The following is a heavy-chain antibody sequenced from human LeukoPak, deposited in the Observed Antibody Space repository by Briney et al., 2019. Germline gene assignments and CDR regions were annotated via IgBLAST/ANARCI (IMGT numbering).Heavy chain of an antibody. J-gene: IGHJ1*01. CDR2: INNDGSSI. CDR3: VRDAFGVDKSPF. Sequence: HPGGSLRLSCAASGFTFSDYWMHWVRQVPGKGLVWVSRINNDGSSISHAGSVKGRFTISRDNAKNTLYLQMNSLRVEDTAVYYCVRDAFGVDKSPFWGQGTLVTVSS. CDR1: GFTFSDYW. D-gene: IGHD3-3*01. V-gene: IGHV3-74*01.